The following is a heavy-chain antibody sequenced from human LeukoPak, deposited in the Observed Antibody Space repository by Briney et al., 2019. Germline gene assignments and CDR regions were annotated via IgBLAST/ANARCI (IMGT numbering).Heavy chain of an antibody. V-gene: IGHV4-59*01. D-gene: IGHD5-12*01. J-gene: IGHJ6*03. CDR2: IYYSGST. CDR1: GGSISSYY. CDR3: ARELGGYDYYYYYYMDV. Sequence: PSETLSLTCTVSGGSISSYYWSWIRQPPGKGLEWIGYIYYSGSTNYNPSLKSRVTISVDTSKNQFSLKLSSVTAADTAVYYCARELGGYDYYYYYYMDVWGKGTTVTVSS.